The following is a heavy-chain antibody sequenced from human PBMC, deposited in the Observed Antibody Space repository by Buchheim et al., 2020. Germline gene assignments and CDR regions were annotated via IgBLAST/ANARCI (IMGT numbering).Heavy chain of an antibody. CDR1: GGSLRGYY. CDR2: INHSGST. CDR3: ARGARGIVVVVAATLFDY. Sequence: QVQLQQWGAGLLKPSETLSLTCAVYGGSLRGYYWSGIRQPPGKGLEWIGEINHSGSTNYNPSLKSRVTISVDTSKNQFSLKLSSVTAADTAVYYCARGARGIVVVVAATLFDYWGQGTL. J-gene: IGHJ4*02. D-gene: IGHD2-15*01. V-gene: IGHV4-34*01.